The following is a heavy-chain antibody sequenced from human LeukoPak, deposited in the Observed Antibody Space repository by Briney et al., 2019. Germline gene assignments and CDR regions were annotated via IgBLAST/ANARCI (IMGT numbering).Heavy chain of an antibody. V-gene: IGHV3-21*01. D-gene: IGHD3-10*01. J-gene: IGHJ4*02. CDR1: GFTFSTFS. CDR2: ITYSSSYI. Sequence: GGSLRLSCAASGFTFSTFSMNWVRQAPGKGLEWVSSITYSSSYIYYADLVKGRFTISRDNAKNSLYLQMDSLRAEDTAVYYCARGLVRGVIITHFDYWGQGTLVTVSS. CDR3: ARGLVRGVIITHFDY.